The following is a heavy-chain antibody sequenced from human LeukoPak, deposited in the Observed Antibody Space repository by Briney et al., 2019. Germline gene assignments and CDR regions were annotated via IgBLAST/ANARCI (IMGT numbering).Heavy chain of an antibody. J-gene: IGHJ4*02. CDR1: GGSISSYY. CDR3: ARAFPGYSLDY. V-gene: IGHV4-59*01. D-gene: IGHD5-18*01. Sequence: SETLSLTCTVSGGSISSYYWSWIRQPPGKGLEWIGYIYYSGSTNYNPSLKSRVTISVDTSKNQFSLKLSSVTAADTAVYYCARAFPGYSLDYWGQGTLVAVSS. CDR2: IYYSGST.